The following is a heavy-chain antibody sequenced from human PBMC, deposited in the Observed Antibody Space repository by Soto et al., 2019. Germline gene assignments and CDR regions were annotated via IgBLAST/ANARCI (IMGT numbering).Heavy chain of an antibody. CDR1: GGSVSNKTYY. J-gene: IGHJ4*02. D-gene: IGHD4-17*01. V-gene: IGHV4-61*01. CDR3: ARTTAVPNTLRSRYFFDY. CDR2: VYYSGTT. Sequence: SETLSLTCSVSGGSVSNKTYYWSWIRQPPGKRLEWIGYVYYSGTTNYNPSLKSRVTISVDLPKNQFSLRLSSVTTADTALYYCARTTAVPNTLRSRYFFDYWGQGTLVTVSS.